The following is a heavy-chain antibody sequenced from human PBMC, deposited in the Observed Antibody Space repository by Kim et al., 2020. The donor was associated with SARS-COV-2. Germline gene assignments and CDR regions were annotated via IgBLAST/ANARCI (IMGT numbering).Heavy chain of an antibody. CDR2: IYYSGST. J-gene: IGHJ3*02. Sequence: SQTLSLTCTVSGGSISSSSYYWGWIRQPPGKGLEWIGSIYYSGSTYYNPSLKSRVTISVDTSKNQFSLKLSSVTAADTAVYYCARDGGDYVWGSYRFHGFDIWGQGTMVTVSS. V-gene: IGHV4-39*07. D-gene: IGHD3-16*02. CDR1: GGSISSSSYY. CDR3: ARDGGDYVWGSYRFHGFDI.